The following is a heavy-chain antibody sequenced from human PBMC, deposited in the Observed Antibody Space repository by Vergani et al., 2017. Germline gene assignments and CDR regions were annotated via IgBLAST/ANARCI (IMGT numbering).Heavy chain of an antibody. Sequence: QVQLVQSGAEVKKPGSSVKVSCKASGGTFSSYAISWVRQAPGQGLEWMGGIIPIFGTANYAQKFQGRVTITADESTSTAYMGLRSLRSEDTAVYYCARDSGDSGSYYYYYYYMDVWGKGTTVTVSS. CDR1: GGTFSSYA. D-gene: IGHD1-26*01. CDR2: IIPIFGTA. J-gene: IGHJ6*03. CDR3: ARDSGDSGSYYYYYYYMDV. V-gene: IGHV1-69*01.